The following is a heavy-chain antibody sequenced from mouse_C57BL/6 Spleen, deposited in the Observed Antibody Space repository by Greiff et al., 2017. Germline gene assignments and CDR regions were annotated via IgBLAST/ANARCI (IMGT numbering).Heavy chain of an antibody. CDR2: LIYDSSN. V-gene: IGHV3-6*01. CDR3: ARDGNYFDD. Sequence: VQLVESGPGLVKPSQSLSLTCSVTGYSFTSCCYWNWIRQFPGNKLEWMGYLIYDSSNNYNPSLKNRISITRDTSKNQLFLKLNSVTTEDTATYYCARDGNYFDDWGQGTTLTVSS. CDR1: GYSFTSCCY. D-gene: IGHD1-1*02. J-gene: IGHJ2*01.